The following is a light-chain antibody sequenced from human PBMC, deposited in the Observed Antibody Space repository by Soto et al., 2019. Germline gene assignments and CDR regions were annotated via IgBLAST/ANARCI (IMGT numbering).Light chain of an antibody. Sequence: QSVLTQPPSASGSPGQSVTISCTGTSSDIGAYTYVSWFQQHPGEAPKLIISEVNKRPSGVPDRFSGSKSGNTASLTVSGRQAEDAADYYCTSYGGRDNLMFGGGTKLTVL. CDR3: TSYGGRDNLM. CDR2: EVN. CDR1: SSDIGAYTY. V-gene: IGLV2-8*01. J-gene: IGLJ3*02.